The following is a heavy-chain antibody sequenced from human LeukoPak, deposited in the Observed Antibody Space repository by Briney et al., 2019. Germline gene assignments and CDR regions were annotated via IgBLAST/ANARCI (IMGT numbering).Heavy chain of an antibody. Sequence: GGSLRLSCAASGFTFSTYAMSWVRQAPGKGLEWVSTITNSGGSTYYADSVKGRFTISRDNSKNTLYLQVNSLRAEDTAVYYCARRGFCSGGSCYSHEIFYDYWGQGTLVTVSS. CDR3: ARRGFCSGGSCYSHEIFYDY. D-gene: IGHD2-15*01. CDR1: GFTFSTYA. V-gene: IGHV3-23*01. J-gene: IGHJ4*02. CDR2: ITNSGGST.